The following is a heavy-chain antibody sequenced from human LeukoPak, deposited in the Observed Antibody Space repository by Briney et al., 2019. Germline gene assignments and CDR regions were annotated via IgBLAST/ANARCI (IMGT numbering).Heavy chain of an antibody. D-gene: IGHD3-22*01. Sequence: SETLSLTCAVYGGSFSGYYWSWIRQPPGKGLEWIGEINHSGSTNYNPSLKSRVTISVDTSKNQFSLKLSSVTAADTAVYYCCYDSSGYLPDYWGQGTLSPSPQ. CDR3: CYDSSGYLPDY. CDR1: GGSFSGYY. J-gene: IGHJ4*02. CDR2: INHSGST. V-gene: IGHV4-34*01.